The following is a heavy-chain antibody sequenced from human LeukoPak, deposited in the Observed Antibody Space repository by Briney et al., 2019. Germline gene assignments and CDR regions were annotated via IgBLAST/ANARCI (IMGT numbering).Heavy chain of an antibody. V-gene: IGHV4-39*01. CDR3: ARRKLVWFGSPLDY. CDR2: IYYSGST. D-gene: IGHD3-10*01. CDR1: GGSISSSTYY. J-gene: IGHJ4*02. Sequence: SETLSLTCTVSGGSISSSTYYWGWIRQPPGKGLEWIGSIYYSGSTYYNPSLKSRVTISVDTSKNQFSLKLSSVTAADTAVYYCARRKLVWFGSPLDYWGQGTLVTISS.